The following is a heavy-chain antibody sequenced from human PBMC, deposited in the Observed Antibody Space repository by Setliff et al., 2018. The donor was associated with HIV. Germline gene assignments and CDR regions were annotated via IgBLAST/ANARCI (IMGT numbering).Heavy chain of an antibody. CDR3: ARHETGYKF. J-gene: IGHJ4*02. CDR1: GYDFRRYG. D-gene: IGHD5-12*01. V-gene: IGHV5-51*01. Sequence: PGESLKISCKTSGYDFRRYGIAWVRQMPGKGLEWMGIIYPGDSDTRYSPSFQGHVTISADKSISTAYLQWSSLKASDTAMYFCARHETGYKFWGQGTLVTVSS. CDR2: IYPGDSDT.